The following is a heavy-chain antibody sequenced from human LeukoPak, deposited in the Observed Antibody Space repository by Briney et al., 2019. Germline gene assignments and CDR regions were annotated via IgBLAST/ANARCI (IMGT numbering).Heavy chain of an antibody. D-gene: IGHD3-22*01. CDR1: GFTFSSYA. CDR2: IRQDGDET. J-gene: IGHJ3*02. V-gene: IGHV3-7*01. CDR3: ARSGRHSYYYDSRGYYIDAFDI. Sequence: PGGSLRLSCAASGFTFSSYAMNWVRQAPGKGLQLVANIRQDGDETYYVDSVQGRFTISRDNGKKSMYLQMNSLRAEDTAVYYCARSGRHSYYYDSRGYYIDAFDIWGQGTMVTVSS.